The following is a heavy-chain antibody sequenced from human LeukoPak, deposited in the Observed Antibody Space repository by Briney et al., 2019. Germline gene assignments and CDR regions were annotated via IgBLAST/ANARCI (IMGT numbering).Heavy chain of an antibody. CDR3: VRDHYCASSSCPGAFDL. V-gene: IGHV3-15*01. D-gene: IGHD2-2*01. Sequence: GGSLRLSCAASGFSINYDWMSWVRQAPGKGLEWVGRIKSKTDGGTTEYAAPVKGRFTISRDDSRNTLYLQMSSLKSEDTAVYYCVRDHYCASSSCPGAFDLWGQGTVVTVSS. J-gene: IGHJ3*01. CDR2: IKSKTDGGTT. CDR1: GFSINYDW.